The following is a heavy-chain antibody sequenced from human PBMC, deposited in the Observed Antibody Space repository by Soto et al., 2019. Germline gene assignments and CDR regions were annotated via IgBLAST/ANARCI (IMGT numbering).Heavy chain of an antibody. V-gene: IGHV3-73*01. CDR1: GFTFSGSA. J-gene: IGHJ4*02. D-gene: IGHD7-27*01. CDR3: TRLASGDRVPQNY. Sequence: SVGSLRFSCAASGFTFSGSAMHWVRQASGKGLEWVGRIRSKANSYATAYAASVKGRFTISRDDSKNTAYLQMNSLKTEDTAVYYCTRLASGDRVPQNYWGQGTLVTVSS. CDR2: IRSKANSYAT.